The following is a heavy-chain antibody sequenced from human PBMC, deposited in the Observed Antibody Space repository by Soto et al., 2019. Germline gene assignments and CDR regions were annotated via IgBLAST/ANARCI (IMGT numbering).Heavy chain of an antibody. D-gene: IGHD2-2*01. V-gene: IGHV4-30-4*01. J-gene: IGHJ4*02. CDR2: TFHSGAT. Sequence: SETLSLTCTVSGDSISSGFYYWTWIRQTPGKGLEWIGYTFHSGATYFNSSLEGRVSISVDTSKNQFFLKLTSVTAADTAVYYCARGGHVGSATSCCHNFWGQGTLVIVSS. CDR1: GDSISSGFYY. CDR3: ARGGHVGSATSCCHNF.